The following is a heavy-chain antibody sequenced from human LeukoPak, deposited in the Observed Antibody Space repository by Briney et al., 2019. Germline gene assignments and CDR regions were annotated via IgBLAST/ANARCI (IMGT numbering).Heavy chain of an antibody. Sequence: SETLSLTCTVSHGSFSSHYWSWIRQPPGKGLEWIGYISYIGSTNYNPSLKSRVTISVDTSKNQFSLKLSSVTAADTAVYYCARDLTTVTKGLDIWGQGTMVTVSS. V-gene: IGHV4-59*11. CDR3: ARDLTTVTKGLDI. CDR1: HGSFSSHY. J-gene: IGHJ3*02. D-gene: IGHD4-17*01. CDR2: ISYIGST.